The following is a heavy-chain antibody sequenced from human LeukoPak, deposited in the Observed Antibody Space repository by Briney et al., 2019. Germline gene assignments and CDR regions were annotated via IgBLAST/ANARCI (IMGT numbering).Heavy chain of an antibody. Sequence: GGSLRLSCAASGFTLSSYAMSWVRQAPGKGLEWVSAISGSGGSTYYADSVKGRFTISRDNSKNTLYLQMNSLRAEDTAVYYCAKTPRAKYSSGWYGNYWGQGTLVTVSS. J-gene: IGHJ4*02. V-gene: IGHV3-23*01. CDR1: GFTLSSYA. CDR2: ISGSGGST. CDR3: AKTPRAKYSSGWYGNY. D-gene: IGHD6-19*01.